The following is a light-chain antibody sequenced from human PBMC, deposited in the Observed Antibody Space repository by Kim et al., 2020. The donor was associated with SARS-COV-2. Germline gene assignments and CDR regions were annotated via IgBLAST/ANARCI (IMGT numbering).Light chain of an antibody. CDR1: STTYWIYY. J-gene: IGLJ2*01. CDR3: GTWDSSLSAVV. Sequence: GQKFTDSCSATSTTYWIYYVFWYLQHPGTAPKLRICDNNKRPSGIPDRFSGSKSGTSATLGITGLQTGDEADYYCGTWDSSLSAVVFGGGTQLTVL. V-gene: IGLV1-51*01. CDR2: DNN.